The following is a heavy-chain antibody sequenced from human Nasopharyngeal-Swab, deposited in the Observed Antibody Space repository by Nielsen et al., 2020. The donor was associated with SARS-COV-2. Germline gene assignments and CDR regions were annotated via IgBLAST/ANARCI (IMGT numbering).Heavy chain of an antibody. CDR3: ARGRDFSFDS. CDR2: TLYRSKWYN. Sequence: SQTLSLTCAISGDRVSSHSAGWNWIRQSPSRGLEWQGRTLYRSKWYNDYAESVKSRIAVNPDTSKNQFSLQLNSVTPEDTAVYYCARGRDFSFDSWGQGTLVTASS. D-gene: IGHD3-3*01. V-gene: IGHV6-1*01. J-gene: IGHJ4*02. CDR1: GDRVSSHSAG.